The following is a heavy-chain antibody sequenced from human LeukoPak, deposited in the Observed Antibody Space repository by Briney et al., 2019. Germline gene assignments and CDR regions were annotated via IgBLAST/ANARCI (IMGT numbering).Heavy chain of an antibody. Sequence: SETLSLTCTVSGYSISSGYFWGWIRQAPGKGLEWIGSSYPSGNIYYNPSLKSRVTISVDTSKNQFSLKLTSVTAADTAVYYCSREEGNKSRYVVGDYWGQGTLVTVSS. CDR2: SYPSGNI. V-gene: IGHV4-38-2*02. CDR1: GYSISSGYF. CDR3: SREEGNKSRYVVGDY. D-gene: IGHD1-14*01. J-gene: IGHJ4*02.